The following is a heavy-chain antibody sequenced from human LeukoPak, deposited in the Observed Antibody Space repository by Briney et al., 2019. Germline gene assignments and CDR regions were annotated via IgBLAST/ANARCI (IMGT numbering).Heavy chain of an antibody. CDR1: GFTFSSYA. D-gene: IGHD3-16*01. Sequence: GGSLRLSCAASGFTFSSYAMHWVRQAPGKGLEWVAVISYDGSNKYYADSVKGRFTISRDNSKNTLYLQTNSLRAEDTAVYYCARDWMGAADYWGQGTLVTVSS. J-gene: IGHJ4*02. CDR2: ISYDGSNK. V-gene: IGHV3-30*04. CDR3: ARDWMGAADY.